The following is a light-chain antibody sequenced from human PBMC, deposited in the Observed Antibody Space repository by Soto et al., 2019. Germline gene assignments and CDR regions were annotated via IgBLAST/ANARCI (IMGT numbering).Light chain of an antibody. CDR2: KAS. CDR1: QSISSW. V-gene: IGKV1-5*03. J-gene: IGKJ5*01. Sequence: DIQMTQSPSTLSASVGDRVTITCRASQSISSWLAWYQQKPGKVPKLLIYKASSLESGVPSRFSGSGSGTDFTLTISSLEPEDFAVYYCQQRSNWITFGQGTRL. CDR3: QQRSNWIT.